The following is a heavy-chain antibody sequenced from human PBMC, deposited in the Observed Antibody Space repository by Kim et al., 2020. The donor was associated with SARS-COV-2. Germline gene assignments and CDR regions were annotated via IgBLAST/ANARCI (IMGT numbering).Heavy chain of an antibody. J-gene: IGHJ4*02. Sequence: SETLSLTCTVSGGSISSSSYYWGWIRQPPGKGLEWIGSIYYSGSTYYNPSLKSRVTISVDTSKNQFSLKLSSVTAADTAVYYCARVQWSGYYSLDYWGQGTLVTVSS. CDR3: ARVQWSGYYSLDY. V-gene: IGHV4-39*07. CDR1: GGSISSSSYY. CDR2: IYYSGST. D-gene: IGHD3-3*01.